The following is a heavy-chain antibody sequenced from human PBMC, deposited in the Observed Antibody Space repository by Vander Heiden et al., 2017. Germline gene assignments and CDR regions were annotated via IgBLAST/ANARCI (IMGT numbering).Heavy chain of an antibody. CDR3: TRNYYDSTGYRHFDY. Sequence: VGRIRTKAKSYATAYAASVEGRFTISRDDSKNTAYLQMNSLKTEDTAVYYCTRNYYDSTGYRHFDYWAQGTLVTVSS. CDR2: IRTKAKSYAT. J-gene: IGHJ4*02. D-gene: IGHD3-22*01. V-gene: IGHV3-73*01.